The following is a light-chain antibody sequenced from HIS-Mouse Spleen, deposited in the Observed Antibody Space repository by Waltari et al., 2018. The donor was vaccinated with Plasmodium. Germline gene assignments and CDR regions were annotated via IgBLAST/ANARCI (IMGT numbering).Light chain of an antibody. V-gene: IGLV3-10*01. J-gene: IGLJ3*02. CDR1: ALPKKY. CDR3: YSTDSSGNHRV. Sequence: SYELTQPPSVSVSPGQTARITCSGDALPKKYAYWYQQKSGQAPVLVIYGDSKRPAGTPERFSGSSSGTMATLTISGAQVEEEADYYCYSTDSSGNHRVFGGGTKLTVL. CDR2: GDS.